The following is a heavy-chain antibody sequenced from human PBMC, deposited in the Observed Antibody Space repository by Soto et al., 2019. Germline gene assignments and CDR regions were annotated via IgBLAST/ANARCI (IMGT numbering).Heavy chain of an antibody. D-gene: IGHD3-22*01. J-gene: IGHJ4*02. CDR1: GYSFAGYW. Sequence: GESLKISCKGSGYSFAGYWITWVRQKPGKGLEWMGRIDPSDSQTYYSPSFRGHVTISVTKSITTVFLQWSSLRASDTAMYYCARQIYDSDTGPNFQYYFDSWGQGTLVTVYS. CDR3: ARQIYDSDTGPNFQYYFDS. V-gene: IGHV5-10-1*01. CDR2: IDPSDSQT.